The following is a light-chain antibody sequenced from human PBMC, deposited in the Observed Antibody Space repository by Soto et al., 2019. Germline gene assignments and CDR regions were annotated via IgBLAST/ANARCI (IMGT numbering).Light chain of an antibody. CDR2: DDN. Sequence: QAVRTQPPSVSASPGQKVTISCSGSSSNIGGNSVSWYQQLPGTAPKLLIYDDNKRPSGIPDRFSGSKSGTSATLGITGFQTGDEADYYCGSWDSSLSAYVFGTGTKV. J-gene: IGLJ1*01. CDR3: GSWDSSLSAYV. V-gene: IGLV1-51*01. CDR1: SSNIGGNS.